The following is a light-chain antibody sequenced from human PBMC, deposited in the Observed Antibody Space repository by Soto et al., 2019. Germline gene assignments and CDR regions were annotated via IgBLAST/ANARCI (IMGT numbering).Light chain of an antibody. J-gene: IGKJ1*01. CDR1: QGFGSY. V-gene: IGKV3-11*01. CDR3: QQRSNWPVT. CDR2: DAS. Sequence: EFVFPHSPGILPWSPGEEATPSGRASQGFGSYLAWNKQKPGQAPRLLIYDASTRATGISARFSGSGSGTDFTLTISSLEPEDFAIYYCQQRSNWPVTFGQGTKVEVK.